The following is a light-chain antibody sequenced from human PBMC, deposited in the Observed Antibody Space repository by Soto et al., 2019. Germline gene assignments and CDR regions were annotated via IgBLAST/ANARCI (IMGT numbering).Light chain of an antibody. CDR2: AAT. CDR1: QSISSY. J-gene: IGKJ2*01. CDR3: QQSYSTPYA. V-gene: IGKV1-39*01. Sequence: IQMTQSPSSLSASVGDRVTITCRASQSISSYLNWYQQKPGKAPKLLIYAATSWQSGVPSRFSGSGSGTDFTITISSLQPEDFATYYCQQSYSTPYAFGQGTKLEIK.